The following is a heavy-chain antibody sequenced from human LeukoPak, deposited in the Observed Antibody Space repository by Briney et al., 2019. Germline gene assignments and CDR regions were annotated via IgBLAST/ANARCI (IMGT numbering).Heavy chain of an antibody. CDR3: ARDGGDGYNAYYFDY. V-gene: IGHV1-2*02. CDR2: INPDSGGT. D-gene: IGHD5-24*01. CDR1: GYTFTDYY. J-gene: IGHJ4*02. Sequence: ASVKVSCKTSGYTFTDYYMHWVRQAPGQGLEWMGWINPDSGGTSYAQKFQGRVTMTRDTSISTAYMELSRLRFGDTAVDYCARDGGDGYNAYYFDYWGQGSLVTVSS.